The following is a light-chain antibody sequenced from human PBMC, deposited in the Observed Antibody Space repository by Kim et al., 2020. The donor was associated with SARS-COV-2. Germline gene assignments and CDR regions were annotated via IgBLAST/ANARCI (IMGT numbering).Light chain of an antibody. CDR1: QSIRTS. CDR2: RAS. Sequence: ASIGDRVTITCRDSQSIRTSLAWYQQKTGKAPKLLIYRASTLKSGVPSRFSGSGSGPEFTLTISSLHPDDFATYYCQQYDVFPWTFGRGAKVEI. V-gene: IGKV1-5*03. CDR3: QQYDVFPWT. J-gene: IGKJ1*01.